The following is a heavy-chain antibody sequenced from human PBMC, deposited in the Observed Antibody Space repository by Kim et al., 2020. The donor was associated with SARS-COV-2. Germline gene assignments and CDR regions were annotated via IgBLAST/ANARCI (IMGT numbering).Heavy chain of an antibody. J-gene: IGHJ4*02. CDR3: ASGPSGWTAFFEY. Sequence: YADSLRGKFTISRDDSKGTANLVMGSLRSEDTAVYYCASGPSGWTAFFEYWGQGFLVTVSS. D-gene: IGHD6-19*01. V-gene: IGHV3-73*01.